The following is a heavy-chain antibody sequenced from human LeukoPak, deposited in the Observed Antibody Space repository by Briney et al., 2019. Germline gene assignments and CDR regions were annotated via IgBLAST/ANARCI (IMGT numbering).Heavy chain of an antibody. J-gene: IGHJ5*02. Sequence: GASVKVSCKASGYTFTSYGISWVRQAPGQGLEWTGWISAYNGNTNYAQKLQGRVTMTTDTSTSTAYMELRSLRSDDTAVYYCARDLGLLWFGTKFSGFDPWGQGTLVTVSS. CDR1: GYTFTSYG. D-gene: IGHD3-10*01. CDR2: ISAYNGNT. CDR3: ARDLGLLWFGTKFSGFDP. V-gene: IGHV1-18*01.